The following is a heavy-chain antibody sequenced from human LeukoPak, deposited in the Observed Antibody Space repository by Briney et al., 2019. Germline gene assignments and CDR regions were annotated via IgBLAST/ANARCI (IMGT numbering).Heavy chain of an antibody. D-gene: IGHD3-22*01. CDR2: IIPIFGTA. CDR1: GGTFSSYA. Sequence: RASVKVSCKASGGTFSSYAINWVRQAPGQGLEWMGRIIPIFGTANYAQKFQGRVTITTDESTSTAYMELSSLRSEDTAVYYCARAHFGDSSGYAFDYWGQGTLVTVSS. V-gene: IGHV1-69*05. J-gene: IGHJ4*02. CDR3: ARAHFGDSSGYAFDY.